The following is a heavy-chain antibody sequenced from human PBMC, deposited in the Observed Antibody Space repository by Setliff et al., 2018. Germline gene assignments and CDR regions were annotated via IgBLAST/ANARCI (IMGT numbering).Heavy chain of an antibody. D-gene: IGHD3-22*01. CDR3: ARDRPPYYYDSSGYYYSAGNFDY. Sequence: SVKVSCKASGGTFSSYAISWVRQAPGQGLEWMGRIIPIFGTANYAQKFQGRVTITADKSTSTAYMALSSLRSEDTAVYYCARDRPPYYYDSSGYYYSAGNFDYWGQGTLVTVSS. J-gene: IGHJ4*02. CDR2: IIPIFGTA. CDR1: GGTFSSYA. V-gene: IGHV1-69*06.